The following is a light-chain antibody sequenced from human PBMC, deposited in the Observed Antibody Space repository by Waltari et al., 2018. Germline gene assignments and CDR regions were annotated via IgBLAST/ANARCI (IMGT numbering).Light chain of an antibody. Sequence: QSALTQPASVSGSPGQTVTISCAWTPGAVGISTYVIWYQQPPGQAPPPIIYEISERPSGVSDRFSGSMPGNTASLTISGLQAEDEADYYCDPSTGGGFWVFGGGTKLTVL. CDR1: PGAVGISTY. CDR3: DPSTGGGFWV. CDR2: EIS. J-gene: IGLJ3*02. V-gene: IGLV2-14*03.